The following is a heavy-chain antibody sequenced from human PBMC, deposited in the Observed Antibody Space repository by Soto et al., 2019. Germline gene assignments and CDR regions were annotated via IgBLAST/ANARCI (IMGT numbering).Heavy chain of an antibody. CDR2: ISYDGTNK. Sequence: QVQLVESGGGEVQPGRSLTISCAASGFTFSTYGMHWVRQTPGKELEWVAAISYDGTNKFYSDSVKGRFTISRDNFKNTLTLQMNSLRADDTAVYSCAKDLQSYGDYDYYCYGMDVWGLGTRVTVSS. CDR1: GFTFSTYG. V-gene: IGHV3-30*18. J-gene: IGHJ6*02. CDR3: AKDLQSYGDYDYYCYGMDV. D-gene: IGHD4-17*01.